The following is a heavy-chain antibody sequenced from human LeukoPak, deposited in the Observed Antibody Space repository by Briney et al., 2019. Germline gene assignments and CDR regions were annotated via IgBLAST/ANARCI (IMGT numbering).Heavy chain of an antibody. Sequence: ESLKISCXGSGYSFTSYWIGWVRLMPGKGLEWMGIIYPGDSDTRYSPSFQGQVTISADKSISTAYPQWSSLKASDTAMYYCARSYSTSSPYYYYYMDVWGKGTTVTVSS. CDR2: IYPGDSDT. CDR3: ARSYSTSSPYYYYYMDV. D-gene: IGHD6-6*01. V-gene: IGHV5-51*01. J-gene: IGHJ6*03. CDR1: GYSFTSYW.